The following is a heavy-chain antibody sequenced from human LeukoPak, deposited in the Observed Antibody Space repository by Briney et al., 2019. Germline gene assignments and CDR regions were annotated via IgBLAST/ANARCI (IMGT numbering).Heavy chain of an antibody. CDR1: GGSISSSSYY. Sequence: SETLSLTCTVSGGSISSSSYYWGWIRQPPGKGLEWIGYIYYSGSTKYNPSLKSRVTMSLDTSKNQFSLRLSSVTAADTAVYYCANSDWGSGLDYWGRGTLVTVSS. D-gene: IGHD3-9*01. V-gene: IGHV4-61*05. CDR2: IYYSGST. CDR3: ANSDWGSGLDY. J-gene: IGHJ4*02.